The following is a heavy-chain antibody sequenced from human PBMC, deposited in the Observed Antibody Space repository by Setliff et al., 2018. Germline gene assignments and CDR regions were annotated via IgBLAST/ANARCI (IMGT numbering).Heavy chain of an antibody. CDR1: GKSFTKYD. CDR3: VTAQGAEHFDY. D-gene: IGHD3-16*01. J-gene: IGHJ4*02. V-gene: IGHV1-8*01. CDR2: MHPNSGNT. Sequence: VASVKVSCKTLGKSFTKYDFYWVRQATGQGLEWMGWMHPNSGNTGYAQKFQGRVTMTSNTAINTAYMELMRLTSEDTAVYYCVTAQGAEHFDYWGQGSLVTVSS.